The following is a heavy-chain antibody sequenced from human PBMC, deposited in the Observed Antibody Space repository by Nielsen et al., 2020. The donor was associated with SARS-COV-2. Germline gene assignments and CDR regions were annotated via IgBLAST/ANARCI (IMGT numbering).Heavy chain of an antibody. D-gene: IGHD3-10*01. V-gene: IGHV4-30-4*01. CDR2: IYHSGST. Sequence: SETLSLTYTVSGDSISSGDYYWSWIRQPPGKGLEWITYIYHSGSTYYNPSLKSRVSISVDTSKNQFSLNLSSVTAADTAMYYCARYYVSGMYGMDVWGPGTTVTVSS. J-gene: IGHJ6*02. CDR1: GDSISSGDYY. CDR3: ARYYVSGMYGMDV.